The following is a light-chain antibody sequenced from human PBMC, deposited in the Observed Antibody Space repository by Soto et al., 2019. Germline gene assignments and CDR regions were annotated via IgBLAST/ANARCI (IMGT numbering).Light chain of an antibody. V-gene: IGKV1-39*01. J-gene: IGKJ2*01. CDR2: GAS. Sequence: DIQMTQSPSSLSASVGDRVTITCRTSQTLNNYLNWYRQKTGKVPEVLIYGASSLQRGVSSRVTGSESRTYFTLTISSLQPEDFATYYCRQVYDFPHTFGHGTKVEV. CDR1: QTLNNY. CDR3: RQVYDFPHT.